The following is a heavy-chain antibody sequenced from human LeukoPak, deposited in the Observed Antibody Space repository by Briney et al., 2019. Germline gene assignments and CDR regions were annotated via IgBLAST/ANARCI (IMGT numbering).Heavy chain of an antibody. Sequence: GGSLRLSCAASGFTFSSYAMGWVRQAPGKGLQWVSGISGSGGSTFYADSVKGRFTISRDNSKNTLYLQLNTLRAEDTAVYYCAKSRSSGSYYDPFDYWGQGALVTVSS. V-gene: IGHV3-23*01. CDR2: ISGSGGST. D-gene: IGHD1-26*01. CDR3: AKSRSSGSYYDPFDY. CDR1: GFTFSSYA. J-gene: IGHJ4*02.